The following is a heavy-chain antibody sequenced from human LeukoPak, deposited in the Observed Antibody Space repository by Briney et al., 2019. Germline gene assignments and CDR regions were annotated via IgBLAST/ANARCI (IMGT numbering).Heavy chain of an antibody. CDR2: INPNSGGT. Sequence: DSVKVSCKASGYTFTGYYMHWVRQAPGQGLEWMGWINPNSGGTNYAQKFRGRVTMTRDTSISTAYMELSRLRSDDTAVYYCARESTNGVLFDYWGQGTLVTVSS. CDR1: GYTFTGYY. D-gene: IGHD2-8*01. CDR3: ARESTNGVLFDY. J-gene: IGHJ4*02. V-gene: IGHV1-2*02.